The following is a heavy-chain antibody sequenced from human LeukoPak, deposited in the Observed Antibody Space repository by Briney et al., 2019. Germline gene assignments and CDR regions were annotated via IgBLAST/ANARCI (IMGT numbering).Heavy chain of an antibody. Sequence: GASVKVSCKASGYTFTSYYIHWVRQAPGQGPEWMGWINPNRAVTNYAQKFQGRVTMTSDTSITTAYMELGSLRSDDTAVYYCARVVEGTSMIDYWGQGTLVTVSS. D-gene: IGHD5-18*01. CDR2: INPNRAVT. CDR1: GYTFTSYY. V-gene: IGHV1-2*02. CDR3: ARVVEGTSMIDY. J-gene: IGHJ4*02.